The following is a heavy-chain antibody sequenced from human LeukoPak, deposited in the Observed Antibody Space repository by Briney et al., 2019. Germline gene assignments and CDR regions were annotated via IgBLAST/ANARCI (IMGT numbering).Heavy chain of an antibody. D-gene: IGHD6-19*01. J-gene: IGHJ4*02. CDR1: GFTFSSYG. V-gene: IGHV3-23*01. CDR3: AKDHPFDSSGWYDDY. CDR2: ISGSGGST. Sequence: TGGSLRLSCAASGFTFSSYGMSWVRQAPGKGLGWVSAISGSGGSTYYADSVKGRFTISRDNSKHTLYLQMNSLRAEDTAVYYCAKDHPFDSSGWYDDYWGQGTLVTVSS.